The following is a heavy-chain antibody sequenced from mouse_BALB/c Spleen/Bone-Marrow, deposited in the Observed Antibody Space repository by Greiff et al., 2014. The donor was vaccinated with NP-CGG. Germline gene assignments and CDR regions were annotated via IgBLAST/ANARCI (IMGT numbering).Heavy chain of an antibody. CDR3: TKDRGVQGYALAY. CDR2: ISDCGSYT. CDR1: GFTFSDYY. Sequence: EVQLVESGGGLVKPGGSLKLSCADSGFTFSDYYMYWVRQTPEKRLEWVATISDCGSYTYYPDSVKGRFTISRDIAKNNLFLQMSSLKSEDTAMYYFTKDRGVQGYALAYWGQRTTVTVS. D-gene: IGHD2-14*01. V-gene: IGHV5-4*02. J-gene: IGHJ4*01.